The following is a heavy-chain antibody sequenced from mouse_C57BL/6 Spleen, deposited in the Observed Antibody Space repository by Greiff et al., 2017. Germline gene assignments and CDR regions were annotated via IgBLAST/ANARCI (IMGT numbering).Heavy chain of an antibody. CDR3: ARSELGRGLAY. V-gene: IGHV1-50*01. D-gene: IGHD4-1*01. CDR1: GYTFPSYW. CDR2: IDPSDSYT. J-gene: IGHJ3*01. Sequence: VQLQQPGAELVKPGASVKLSCKASGYTFPSYWMQWVKQRPGQGLEWIGEIDPSDSYTNYNPKFKGKATLTVDTSSSTAYMQLSSLTSEDAAVYYCARSELGRGLAYWGQGTLVTVSA.